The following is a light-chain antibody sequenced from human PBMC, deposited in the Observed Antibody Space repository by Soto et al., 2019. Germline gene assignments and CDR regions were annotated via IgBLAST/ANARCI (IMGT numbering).Light chain of an antibody. Sequence: QLVLTQPPSVSGAPGQRVTIPCTGSSSNIGSFYDVHWYQQLPGTVPKLLIYGDDNRPSGVPDRFSGSKSGTAASLAITGPQAGDGADYYCQSYDNGLNKVVFGGGTKLTVL. CDR1: SSNIGSFYD. CDR2: GDD. CDR3: QSYDNGLNKVV. V-gene: IGLV1-40*01. J-gene: IGLJ2*01.